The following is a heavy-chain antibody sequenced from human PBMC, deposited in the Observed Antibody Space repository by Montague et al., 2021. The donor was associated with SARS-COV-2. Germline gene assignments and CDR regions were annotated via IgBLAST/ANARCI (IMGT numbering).Heavy chain of an antibody. V-gene: IGHV4-31*03. CDR3: ARVRITMIVVVDAFDI. Sequence: TLSLTCTVSGGSISSGGYYWSWIRQHPGKGLEWIGYIYYSGSTYYNPSLKSRVTISVDTSKNQFSLKLSSVTSADTAVYYCARVRITMIVVVDAFDIWGQGTMVTVSS. CDR2: IYYSGST. J-gene: IGHJ3*02. D-gene: IGHD3-22*01. CDR1: GGSISSGGYY.